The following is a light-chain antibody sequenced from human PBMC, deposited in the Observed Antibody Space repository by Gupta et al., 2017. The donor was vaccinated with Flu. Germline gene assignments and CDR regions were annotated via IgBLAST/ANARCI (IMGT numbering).Light chain of an antibody. CDR1: SSDVGGYNY. Sequence: QSALTQPRSVSGSPGQSVTISCTGTSSDVGGYNYVSWYQQHPGKAPILLIYDVSKRPSGVPDRFSGSKSGNTASLTISGLQAEDDSYDYCCSYAGSSRVFGGGTKLTVI. V-gene: IGLV2-11*01. J-gene: IGLJ2*01. CDR2: DVS. CDR3: CSYAGSSRV.